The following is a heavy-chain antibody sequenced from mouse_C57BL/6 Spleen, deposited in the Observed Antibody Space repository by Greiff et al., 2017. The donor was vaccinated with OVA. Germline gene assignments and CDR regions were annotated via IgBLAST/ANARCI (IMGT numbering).Heavy chain of an antibody. Sequence: ESGPGLVKPSQSLSLTCSVTGYSIPSGYYWNWIRQFPGNKLEWMGYISYDGSNNYNPSLKNRISITRDTSKNQFFLKLNSVTTEDTATYYCARDGKDYAMDYWGQGTSVTVSS. D-gene: IGHD4-1*01. CDR3: ARDGKDYAMDY. CDR2: ISYDGSN. CDR1: GYSIPSGYY. J-gene: IGHJ4*01. V-gene: IGHV3-6*01.